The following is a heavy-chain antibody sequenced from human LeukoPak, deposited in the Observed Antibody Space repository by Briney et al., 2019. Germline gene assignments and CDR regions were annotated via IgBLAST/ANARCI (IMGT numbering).Heavy chain of an antibody. J-gene: IGHJ4*02. Sequence: ASMKVSCKASGYTFTGYYMHWVRQAPGQGLEWMGRISPNSGGTNYAQKFQGRVTMTRDTSISTAYMELSRLRSDDTAVYYCARGKRAARPTGYFDYWGQGTLVTVSS. CDR3: ARGKRAARPTGYFDY. CDR1: GYTFTGYY. CDR2: ISPNSGGT. D-gene: IGHD6-6*01. V-gene: IGHV1-2*06.